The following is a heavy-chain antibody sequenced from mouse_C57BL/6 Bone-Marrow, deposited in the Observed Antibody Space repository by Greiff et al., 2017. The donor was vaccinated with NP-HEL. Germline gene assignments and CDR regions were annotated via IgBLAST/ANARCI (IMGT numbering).Heavy chain of an antibody. V-gene: IGHV5-17*01. J-gene: IGHJ2*01. CDR1: GFTFSDYG. Sequence: EVKLMESGGGLVKPGGSLKLSCAASGFTFSDYGMHWVRQAPEKGLEWVAYISSGSSTIYYADTVKGRFTISRDNAKNTLFLQMTSLRSEDTAMYYCARGGPYYSNFYFDYWGQGTTLTVSS. CDR2: ISSGSSTI. CDR3: ARGGPYYSNFYFDY. D-gene: IGHD2-5*01.